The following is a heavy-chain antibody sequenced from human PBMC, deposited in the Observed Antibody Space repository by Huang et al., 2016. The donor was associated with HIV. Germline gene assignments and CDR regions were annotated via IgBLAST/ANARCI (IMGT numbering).Heavy chain of an antibody. V-gene: IGHV3-33*04. J-gene: IGHJ4*02. CDR3: ARGDYYDSSGYHPGYFDY. Sequence: VQLIESGGGVVQPGKSLRLSCATSGFILSNYGMHWVRLAPGKGLKWVAFIRNDVMKKNYADSVMGRFTVGRDNGNNTLFLQMRSLGVDDTAVYYCARGDYYDSSGYHPGYFDYWGQGILVTVSS. CDR1: GFILSNYG. CDR2: IRNDVMKK. D-gene: IGHD3-22*01.